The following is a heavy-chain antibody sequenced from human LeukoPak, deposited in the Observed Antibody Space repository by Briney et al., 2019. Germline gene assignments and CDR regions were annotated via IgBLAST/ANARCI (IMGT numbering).Heavy chain of an antibody. D-gene: IGHD3-3*01. CDR1: GYTFTSYG. CDR3: ARSATYDFWSGYLYGMDV. CDR2: ISAYNGNT. V-gene: IGHV1-18*01. Sequence: ASVKVSCKASGYTFTSYGIRWVRQAPGQGLGWMGWISAYNGNTNYAQKLQGRVTMTTDTSTSTAYMGLRSLRSDDTAVYYCARSATYDFWSGYLYGMDVWGQGTTVTVSS. J-gene: IGHJ6*02.